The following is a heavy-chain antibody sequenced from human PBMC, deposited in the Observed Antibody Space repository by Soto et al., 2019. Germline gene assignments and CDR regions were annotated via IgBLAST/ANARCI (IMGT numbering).Heavy chain of an antibody. CDR2: IAYSGDT. J-gene: IGHJ6*02. CDR1: GGSIISADSY. CDR3: AGDVRGWNRGSYYYYGIDV. Sequence: SETLSLTCAVSGGSIISADSYWFWIRKHPGKGLEWIGYIAYSGDTYYNPSLRSRVTISADTSENKFSLTLKSVTAADTAVYFCAGDVRGWNRGSYYYYGIDVWGQGTTVTVSS. V-gene: IGHV4-31*11. D-gene: IGHD6-19*01.